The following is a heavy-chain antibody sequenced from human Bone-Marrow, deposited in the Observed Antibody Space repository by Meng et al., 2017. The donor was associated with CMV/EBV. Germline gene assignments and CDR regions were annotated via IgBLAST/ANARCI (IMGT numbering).Heavy chain of an antibody. CDR3: ARVSGLTNLFDY. D-gene: IGHD3-3*01. CDR2: IRYDGSNK. CDR1: GFTFSSYG. J-gene: IGHJ4*02. Sequence: GESLKISCAASGFTFSSYGMHWVRQAPGKGLEWVAFIRYDGSNKYYADSVKGRFTISRDNSKNTLYLQMNSLRAEDTAVYYCARVSGLTNLFDYWGQGTLVTVSS. V-gene: IGHV3-30*02.